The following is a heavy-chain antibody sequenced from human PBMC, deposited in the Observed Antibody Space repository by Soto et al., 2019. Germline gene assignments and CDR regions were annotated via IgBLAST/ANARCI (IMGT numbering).Heavy chain of an antibody. V-gene: IGHV4-59*13. CDR3: ARVSGFCINGVCPLDA. J-gene: IGHJ6*02. CDR2: IYYSGST. Sequence: PSETLSLTCTVSGGSISSYYYYWSWQRPGKGLEWIGCIYYSGSTNYNPSLKSRVTISVDTSKNQFSLKLSSVTAADTAVYYCARVSGFCINGVCPLDAWGQGTTVTVSS. CDR1: GGSISSYY. D-gene: IGHD2-8*01.